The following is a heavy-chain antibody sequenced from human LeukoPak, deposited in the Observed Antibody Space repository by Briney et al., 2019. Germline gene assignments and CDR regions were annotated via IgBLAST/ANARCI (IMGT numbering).Heavy chain of an antibody. Sequence: PSETLSLTCAVYGGSFSGYYWSWIRQPPGKGLEWIGEINHSGSTNYNPSLKSRVTISVDTSKNQFSLKLSSVTAADTAVYYCARGPLITIFGVVIGGLDYYYYMDVWGKGTTVTVSS. D-gene: IGHD3-3*01. CDR3: ARGPLITIFGVVIGGLDYYYYMDV. J-gene: IGHJ6*03. CDR1: GGSFSGYY. V-gene: IGHV4-34*01. CDR2: INHSGST.